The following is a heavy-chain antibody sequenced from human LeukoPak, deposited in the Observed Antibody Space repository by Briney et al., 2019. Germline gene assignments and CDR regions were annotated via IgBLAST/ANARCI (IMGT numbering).Heavy chain of an antibody. CDR3: ARLGFYSGYFDH. CDR1: GDSISTYL. Sequence: SETLSLTCTVSGDSISTYLWSWIRQAPGRGLEWIGYFYNSGDTKLNSSLKSRVTISVDTPKNQYSLKMSSLTTADTAVYFCARLGFYSGYFDHWSQGILVTVSS. CDR2: FYNSGDT. D-gene: IGHD2-15*01. V-gene: IGHV4-59*01. J-gene: IGHJ4*02.